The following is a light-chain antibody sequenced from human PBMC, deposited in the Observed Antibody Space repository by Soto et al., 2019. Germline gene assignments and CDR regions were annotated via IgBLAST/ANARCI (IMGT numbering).Light chain of an antibody. CDR1: SSDVGGYDY. V-gene: IGLV2-14*01. CDR2: EVS. Sequence: QSALTQPASVSGSPGQSITISCTGTSSDVGGYDYVSWYQQHPGNAPKLMIYEVSNRPSGVSHRFSGSKSGTTASLTITGLQSEDEGDYFCSSYTSGSILYVFGTGTKVTVL. J-gene: IGLJ1*01. CDR3: SSYTSGSILYV.